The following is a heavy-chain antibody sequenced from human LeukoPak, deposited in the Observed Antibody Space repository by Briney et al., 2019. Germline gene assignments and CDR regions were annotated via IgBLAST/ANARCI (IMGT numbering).Heavy chain of an antibody. CDR2: INPNSGGT. J-gene: IGHJ6*02. V-gene: IGHV1-2*06. CDR3: AREVVSLYYYGMDV. Sequence: ASVKVSCKASGYTFTGYYMHWVRQAPGQGLEWMGRINPNSGGTNYAQKFQGRVTMTRDTSISTAYMELSSLRSEDTAVYYCAREVVSLYYYGMDVWGQGTTVTVSS. D-gene: IGHD3-22*01. CDR1: GYTFTGYY.